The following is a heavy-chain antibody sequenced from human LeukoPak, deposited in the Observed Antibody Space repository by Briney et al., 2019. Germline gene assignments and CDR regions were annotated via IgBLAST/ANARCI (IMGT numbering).Heavy chain of an antibody. CDR1: GGPISIYY. J-gene: IGHJ3*02. D-gene: IGHD3-22*01. CDR3: ARDTYYDSSGYWNDVFDI. CDR2: IDYSGST. V-gene: IGHV4-59*01. Sequence: NPSETLSLTCTVSGGPISIYYWSWIRQPPGKGLEWIGHIDYSGSTNYNPSLKSRVTISVDTSKNQLSLKLNSVTAADTAVYFCARDTYYDSSGYWNDVFDIWGQGTLVTVSS.